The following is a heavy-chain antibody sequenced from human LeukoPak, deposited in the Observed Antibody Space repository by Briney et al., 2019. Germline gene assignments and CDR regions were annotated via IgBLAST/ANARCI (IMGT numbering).Heavy chain of an antibody. D-gene: IGHD6-19*01. J-gene: IGHJ4*02. CDR2: IKQDGSDK. CDR1: GFTFSSYW. V-gene: IGHV3-7*01. CDR3: APGGVAGDY. Sequence: GSLRLSCAASGFTFSSYWMNWVRQAPGKGLECVANIKQDGSDKYYVDSVKGRFTISRDNAKNSLYLQMNSLRAEDTAVYYCAPGGVAGDYWGQGTLVTVSS.